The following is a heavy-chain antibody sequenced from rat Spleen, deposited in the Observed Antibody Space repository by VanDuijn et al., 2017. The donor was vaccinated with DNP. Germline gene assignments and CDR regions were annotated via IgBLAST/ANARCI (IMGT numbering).Heavy chain of an antibody. V-gene: IGHV2-4*01. Sequence: QVQLKESGPDLVQPSQTLSLTCTVSGFSLTTYGVSWVRLPPGKGLEWIGEIWSGGSTHYNPALESRLSISRDTFKSQVFLKMNSLQTEDTATYYCARDDYWGQGVMVTVSS. CDR2: IWSGGST. J-gene: IGHJ2*01. CDR3: ARDDY. CDR1: GFSLTTYG.